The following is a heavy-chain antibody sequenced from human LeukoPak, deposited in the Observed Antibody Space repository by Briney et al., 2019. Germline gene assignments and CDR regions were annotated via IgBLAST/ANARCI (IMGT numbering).Heavy chain of an antibody. V-gene: IGHV1-18*01. J-gene: IGHJ4*02. CDR3: ARGSSFDY. D-gene: IGHD6-6*01. Sequence: ASVKDSCKASGYTFTSYGIIWVRQAPGQGLQWMGGITTYNGNTNYAQNLQGRVTMTTDTSTSTAYMELRNLISDDTAVYFCARGSSFDYWGQGTLVTVSS. CDR1: GYTFTSYG. CDR2: ITTYNGNT.